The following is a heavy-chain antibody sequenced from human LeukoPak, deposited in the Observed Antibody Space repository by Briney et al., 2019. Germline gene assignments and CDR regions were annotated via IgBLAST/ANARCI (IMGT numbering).Heavy chain of an antibody. CDR1: GGSISSYY. CDR2: IFYSGRT. Sequence: SETLSLTCTVSGGSISSYYWSWIRQPPGKGLEWIGYIFYSGRTNYNPSLKSRVTISVDTSKNQFSLKLTSVTAADTAVYYCARGGTNRAFDYWVQGTLVTVSS. D-gene: IGHD1-14*01. V-gene: IGHV4-59*01. J-gene: IGHJ4*02. CDR3: ARGGTNRAFDY.